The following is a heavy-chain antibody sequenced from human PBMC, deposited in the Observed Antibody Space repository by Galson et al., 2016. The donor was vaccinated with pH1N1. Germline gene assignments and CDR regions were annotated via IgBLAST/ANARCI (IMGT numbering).Heavy chain of an antibody. CDR2: IYTGGSS. CDR3: ATDPDVSRFFDWLLRD. J-gene: IGHJ4*02. CDR1: GFSVSRSY. V-gene: IGHV3-53*01. Sequence: SLRLSCAVSGFSVSRSYMSWVRQAPGKGPEWVSVIYTGGSSYYADSVKGRFTTSRDNSKNTLSLQMNSLRADDTAVYYCATDPDVSRFFDWLLRDWGQGTLVTVSS. D-gene: IGHD3-9*01.